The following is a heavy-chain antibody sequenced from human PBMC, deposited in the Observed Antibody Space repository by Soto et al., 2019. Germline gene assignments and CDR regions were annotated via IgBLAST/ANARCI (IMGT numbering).Heavy chain of an antibody. J-gene: IGHJ6*02. CDR1: GGTFSSYA. V-gene: IGHV1-69*13. CDR3: ARNSYGYLSYYYYGMDV. Sequence: EASVKVSCKASGGTFSSYAISWVRQAPGQGLEWMGGIIPIFGTANYAQKFQGRVTITADESTSTAYMELSSLRSEDTAVYYCARNSYGYLSYYYYGMDVWGQGTTVTVSS. CDR2: IIPIFGTA. D-gene: IGHD5-18*01.